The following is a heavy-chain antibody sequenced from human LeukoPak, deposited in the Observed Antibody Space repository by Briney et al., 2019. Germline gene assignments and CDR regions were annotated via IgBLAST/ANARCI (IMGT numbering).Heavy chain of an antibody. Sequence: GESLKVSCKGSGYSINNYWIAWVRQMPGKGLEWMGIIYPADSDIRYSPSFQGQVTISADKSISTAYLQWNSLKASDTAMYYCARQEYCSGASCYTWFDPWGQGTLVTVSS. CDR2: IYPADSDI. J-gene: IGHJ5*02. D-gene: IGHD2-15*01. CDR3: ARQEYCSGASCYTWFDP. CDR1: GYSINNYW. V-gene: IGHV5-51*01.